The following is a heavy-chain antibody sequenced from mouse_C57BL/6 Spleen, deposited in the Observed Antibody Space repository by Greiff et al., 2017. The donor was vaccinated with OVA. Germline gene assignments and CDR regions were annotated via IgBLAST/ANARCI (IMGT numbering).Heavy chain of an antibody. CDR3: ARMSDYSNYCDY. Sequence: QVQLQQSGPELVKPGASVKISCKASGYAFSSSWMNWVKQRPGKGLEWIGRIYPGDGDTNYNGKFKGKATLTEDKSSSTAYMQLSSLTSEDAAVYCCARMSDYSNYCDYWGQGTTLTVSS. CDR2: IYPGDGDT. V-gene: IGHV1-82*01. D-gene: IGHD2-5*01. CDR1: GYAFSSSW. J-gene: IGHJ2*01.